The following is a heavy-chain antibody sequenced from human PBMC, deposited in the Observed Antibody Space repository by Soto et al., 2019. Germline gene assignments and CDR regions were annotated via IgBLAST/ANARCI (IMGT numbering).Heavy chain of an antibody. CDR1: GFTFSNSW. V-gene: IGHV3-7*04. CDR2: IKQDGSEK. J-gene: IGHJ4*02. CDR3: AREFDY. Sequence: GGSLRLSCATSGFTFSNSWMSWVRQAPGKGLEWVANIKQDGSEKYYVDSVKGRFTISRDNARNSLYLQMNSLRAEDTAVYYCAREFDYWGQGTLVTVSS.